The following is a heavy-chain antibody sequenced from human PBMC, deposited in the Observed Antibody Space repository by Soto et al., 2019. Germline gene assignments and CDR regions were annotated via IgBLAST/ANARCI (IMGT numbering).Heavy chain of an antibody. CDR2: IYYSGST. J-gene: IGHJ3*02. CDR1: VGSINSYY. Sequence: SDKLSLTCTVSVGSINSYYWRWIRLPPGKVLEWIGYIYYSGSTNYNPSLKSRVTISVDTSKNQFSLKLSSVTAADTAVYYCARGDRYSSSWLAFDIWDQGTMVT. V-gene: IGHV4-59*07. CDR3: ARGDRYSSSWLAFDI. D-gene: IGHD6-13*01.